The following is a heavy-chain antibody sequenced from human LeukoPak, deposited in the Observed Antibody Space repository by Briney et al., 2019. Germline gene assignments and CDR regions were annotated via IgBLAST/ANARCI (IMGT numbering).Heavy chain of an antibody. CDR2: ISYDGSNK. Sequence: GGSLRLSCAASGFTFSSYTMHWVRQAPGKGLEWVAVISYDGSNKYYADSVTGRFTISRDNSKNTLYLQMNSLRAEDTAVYYCAKDTPDSSAYYLEDWGQGTLVTVSS. CDR3: AKDTPDSSAYYLED. CDR1: GFTFSSYT. J-gene: IGHJ4*02. D-gene: IGHD3-22*01. V-gene: IGHV3-30*04.